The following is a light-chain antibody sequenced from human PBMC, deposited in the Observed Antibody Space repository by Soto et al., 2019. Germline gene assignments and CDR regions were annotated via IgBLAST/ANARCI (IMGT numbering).Light chain of an antibody. CDR2: EVS. J-gene: IGLJ1*01. CDR1: SSDVGGYVY. Sequence: QSALTQPPSASGSPGQSVTISCTGTSSDVGGYVYVSWYQQHPGKAPKLIIYEVSKRPPGVPDRFSGSKSGDTASLTVSGLQSEDGADYYCGSYAGARYFDVFGPGTKVTVL. CDR3: GSYAGARYFDV. V-gene: IGLV2-8*01.